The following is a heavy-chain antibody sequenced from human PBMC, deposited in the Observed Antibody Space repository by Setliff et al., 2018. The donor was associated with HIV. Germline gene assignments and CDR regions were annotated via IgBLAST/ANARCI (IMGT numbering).Heavy chain of an antibody. CDR2: IYTSGST. Sequence: SETLSLTCTVSGGSISGYYWSWIRQSPGKGLEWIGYIYTSGSTKYNPSLKSRVTISLDSSKNQFSLKLSSVTAAGTAVYYCASGREAVAGALHFDYWGQGTLVTVSS. CDR1: GGSISGYY. V-gene: IGHV4-4*08. CDR3: ASGREAVAGALHFDY. D-gene: IGHD6-19*01. J-gene: IGHJ4*02.